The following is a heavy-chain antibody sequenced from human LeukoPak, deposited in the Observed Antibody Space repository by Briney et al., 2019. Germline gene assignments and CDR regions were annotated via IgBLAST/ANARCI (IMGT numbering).Heavy chain of an antibody. D-gene: IGHD3-10*01. V-gene: IGHV3-48*01. J-gene: IGHJ6*03. Sequence: GGSLRLSCAASGFTFSSYSMNWVRQAPGKGLEWVSYISSSSSTIYYADSVKGRFTISRDNAKNSLYLQMNSLRAEDTAVYYCASTVYGPGSQYYYYYYMDVWGKGTTVTVSS. CDR3: ASTVYGPGSQYYYYYYMDV. CDR2: ISSSSSTI. CDR1: GFTFSSYS.